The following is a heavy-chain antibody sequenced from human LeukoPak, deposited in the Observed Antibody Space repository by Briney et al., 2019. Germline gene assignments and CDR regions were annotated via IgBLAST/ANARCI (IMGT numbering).Heavy chain of an antibody. J-gene: IGHJ4*02. Sequence: GGSLRLSCAASGFTFSNAWMSWFRQAPGKGLEWVAHIKKDGSEKNYVDSVKGRFTISRDNTDNSVYLQMNSLRAEDTAVYYCAMDSYGPDDYWGQGTLVTVSS. CDR1: GFTFSNAW. CDR3: AMDSYGPDDY. D-gene: IGHD3-16*01. CDR2: IKKDGSEK. V-gene: IGHV3-7*04.